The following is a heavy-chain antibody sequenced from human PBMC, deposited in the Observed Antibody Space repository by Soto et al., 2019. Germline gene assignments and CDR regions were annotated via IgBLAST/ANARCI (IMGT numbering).Heavy chain of an antibody. D-gene: IGHD1-26*01. J-gene: IGHJ5*02. CDR3: ARDDPIVGATNWFDP. V-gene: IGHV1-46*01. Sequence: GASVKVSCKASGYTFTSYYMHWVRQAPGQGLEWMGIINPSGGSTSYAQKFQGRVTMTRDTSTSTVYMELSSLRSEDTAVYYCARDDPIVGATNWFDPWGQRTLVTVSS. CDR2: INPSGGST. CDR1: GYTFTSYY.